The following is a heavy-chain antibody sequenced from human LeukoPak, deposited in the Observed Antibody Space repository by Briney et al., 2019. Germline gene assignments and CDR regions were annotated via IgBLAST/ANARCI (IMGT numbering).Heavy chain of an antibody. CDR3: ASMFDYGDYFDY. Sequence: GGSLRLSCAASGFTFSDYYMSWIRQAPGKGLEWVSYISSSGSTIYYADSVKGRFTISRDNAKNSLYLQMNSLRAEDTAVYYCASMFDYGDYFDYWGQGTLVTVSS. V-gene: IGHV3-11*01. CDR1: GFTFSDYY. D-gene: IGHD4-17*01. CDR2: ISSSGSTI. J-gene: IGHJ4*02.